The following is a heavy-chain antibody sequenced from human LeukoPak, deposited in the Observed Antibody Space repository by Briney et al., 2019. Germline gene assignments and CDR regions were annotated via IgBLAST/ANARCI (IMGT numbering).Heavy chain of an antibody. CDR2: ISYDGTNK. J-gene: IGHJ4*02. CDR3: AKDDRGNEAPFDY. V-gene: IGHV3-30*18. CDR1: GFTFSNYD. Sequence: GRSLRLSCAASGFTFSNYDMHWVRQAPGKGLEWVAVISYDGTNKYYADSVKGRFTVSRDNSKNTLHLQMNSLRAEDTAVYYCAKDDRGNEAPFDYWGQGTLVTVSS. D-gene: IGHD1-1*01.